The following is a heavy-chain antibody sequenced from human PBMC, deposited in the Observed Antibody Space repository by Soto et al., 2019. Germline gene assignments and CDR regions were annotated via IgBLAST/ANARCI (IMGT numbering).Heavy chain of an antibody. J-gene: IGHJ3*02. CDR3: ARGLPGAMVVTFDGFDI. D-gene: IGHD2-21*02. Sequence: QVQLVQSGAEVKKPGSSVKVSCKTSRDTFRTHAITWVRQAPGQGLEWMGGIIPVLSTSNSAQKFQDRITITAGESTSTAYMELSSLESEASAVYDCARGLPGAMVVTFDGFDIWGQGTMVTVSS. V-gene: IGHV1-69*11. CDR1: RDTFRTHA. CDR2: IIPVLSTS.